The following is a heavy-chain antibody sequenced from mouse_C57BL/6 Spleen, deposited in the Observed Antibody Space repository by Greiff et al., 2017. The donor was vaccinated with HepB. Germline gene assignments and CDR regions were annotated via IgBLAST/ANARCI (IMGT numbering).Heavy chain of an antibody. J-gene: IGHJ4*01. Sequence: QVQLQQPGAELVMPGASVKLSCKASGYTFTSYWMHWVKQRPGQGLEWIGEIDPSDSYTNYNQKFKGKSTLTVDKSSSTAYMQLSRLTSEDSAVYYCARYGMDYWGQGTSVTVSS. CDR3: ARYGMDY. CDR1: GYTFTSYW. CDR2: IDPSDSYT. D-gene: IGHD1-1*01. V-gene: IGHV1-69*01.